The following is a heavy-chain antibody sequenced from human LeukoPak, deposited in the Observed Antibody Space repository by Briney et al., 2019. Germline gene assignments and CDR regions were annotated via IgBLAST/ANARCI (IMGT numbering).Heavy chain of an antibody. CDR3: ASYDSRGLFDY. V-gene: IGHV4-59*01. CDR1: GGSISSYY. D-gene: IGHD3-22*01. J-gene: IGHJ4*02. Sequence: SETLSLTCTVSGGSISSYYWSWIRQPPGKGLEWIAYIYYSGSTNYNPSLKSRVTISVDTFMNQFSLKLNSVTAADTAVYYCASYDSRGLFDYWGQGTLDTVPS. CDR2: IYYSGST.